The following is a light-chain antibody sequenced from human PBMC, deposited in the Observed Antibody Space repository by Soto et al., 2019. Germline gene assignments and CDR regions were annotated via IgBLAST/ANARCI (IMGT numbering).Light chain of an antibody. CDR3: ASYAVGNQV. CDR2: EVT. Sequence: QSALTQPPSASGSPGQSVTLSCTGTGSDVGCDNFVSRYQHHPGKPPKLKIYEVTRRPSGVPDRFSGSKSANTASLTVSGLSAEVEADYYCASYAVGNQVFGTGTKVTVL. CDR1: GSDVGCDNF. J-gene: IGLJ1*01. V-gene: IGLV2-8*01.